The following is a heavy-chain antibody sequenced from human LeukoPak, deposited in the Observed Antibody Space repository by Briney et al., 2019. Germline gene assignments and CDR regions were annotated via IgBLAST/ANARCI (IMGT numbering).Heavy chain of an antibody. J-gene: IGHJ4*02. CDR3: ANARSSGWYESDY. CDR2: ISFDGTNS. Sequence: GGSLRLSCATSGFTFSSYGFHWVRQAPGKGLDWLAVISFDGTNSYYADSVKGRFIISRDNSKSTVYLQMNSLRAEDTAVYYCANARSSGWYESDYWGQGTMVTVSS. CDR1: GFTFSSYG. D-gene: IGHD6-19*01. V-gene: IGHV3-30*18.